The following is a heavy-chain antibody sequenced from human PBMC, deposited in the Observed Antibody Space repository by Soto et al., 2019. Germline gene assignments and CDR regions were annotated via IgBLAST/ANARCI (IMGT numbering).Heavy chain of an antibody. CDR1: GGTFSSYA. D-gene: IGHD1-1*01. CDR2: IIPIFGTA. CDR3: ARGRGDWNAHYFFSPYGMDV. J-gene: IGHJ6*02. V-gene: IGHV1-69*06. Sequence: QVPLVQSGAEVKKPGSSVKVSCKASGGTFSSYAISWVRQAPGQGLEWMGGIIPIFGTANYAQKFQGRVTITADKSTSTAYMELSSLRSEDTAVYYCARGRGDWNAHYFFSPYGMDVWGQGTTVTVSS.